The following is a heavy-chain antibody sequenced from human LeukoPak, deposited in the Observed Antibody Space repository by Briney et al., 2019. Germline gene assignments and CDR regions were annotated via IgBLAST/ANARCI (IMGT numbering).Heavy chain of an antibody. CDR1: GGSISSYY. CDR3: AREGWSYGSGSYSGAFDI. J-gene: IGHJ3*02. V-gene: IGHV4-59*01. CDR2: IYYSGST. D-gene: IGHD3-10*01. Sequence: SETLSLTCTVSGGSISSYYWSWIRQPPGKGLEWIGYIYYSGSTNYNPSLKSQVTISVDTSKNQFSLKLSSVTAADTAVYYCAREGWSYGSGSYSGAFDIWGQGTMVTVSS.